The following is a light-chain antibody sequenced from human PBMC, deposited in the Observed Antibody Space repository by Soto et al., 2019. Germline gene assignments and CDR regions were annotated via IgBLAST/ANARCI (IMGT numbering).Light chain of an antibody. J-gene: IGLJ3*02. V-gene: IGLV2-11*01. CDR1: SSDVGGYNY. CDR3: CSYAGSYTGV. CDR2: DVS. Sequence: QSALTQPHSVSGSPGQSVTIPCTGTSSDVGGYNYVSWYQQHPGKVPKLMIYDVSKRPSGVPDRFSGSKSGNTASLTISGLQAEDEGDYYCCSYAGSYTGVFGGGTKLTVL.